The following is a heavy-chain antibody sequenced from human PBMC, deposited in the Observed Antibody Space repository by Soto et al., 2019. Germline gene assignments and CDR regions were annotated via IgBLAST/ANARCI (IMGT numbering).Heavy chain of an antibody. CDR2: ISSSGSTI. J-gene: IGHJ5*02. D-gene: IGHD3-22*01. Sequence: PGGSLRLSCAASGFTLSSYEMNWVRQAQGKGLEWVSYISSSGSTIYYADSVKGRFTISRDNAKNSLYLQMNSLRAEDTAVYYCARDYYDSSGYYHNWFDPWGQGTLVTVSS. CDR3: ARDYYDSSGYYHNWFDP. V-gene: IGHV3-48*03. CDR1: GFTLSSYE.